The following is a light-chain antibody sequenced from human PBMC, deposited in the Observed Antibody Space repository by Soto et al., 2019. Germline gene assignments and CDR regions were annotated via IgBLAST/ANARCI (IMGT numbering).Light chain of an antibody. J-gene: IGKJ1*01. CDR2: DAS. Sequence: DIQMTQSPSTLSASVGDRVTITCRASQSISSWLAWYQQKPGKAPKFLIYDASSLESGVPSRFSGSGSGTEFTLTISSLQPDDFAAYYCQQYNSYWTFGQGTNVDIK. CDR3: QQYNSYWT. CDR1: QSISSW. V-gene: IGKV1-5*01.